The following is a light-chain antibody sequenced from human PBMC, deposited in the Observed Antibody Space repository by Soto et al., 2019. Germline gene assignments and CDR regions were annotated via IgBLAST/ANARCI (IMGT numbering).Light chain of an antibody. CDR2: DVS. V-gene: IGLV2-14*01. CDR1: SSDVGGYNY. J-gene: IGLJ3*02. Sequence: QSALTQPAYVSGSPGQSITISCTGTSSDVGGYNYVSWYQQHPGKAPKLMIYDVSNRPSGVSNRFSGSKSGNTASLTISGLQAEDEADYYCSSYTSTCTAVFGGGTKLTVL. CDR3: SSYTSTCTAV.